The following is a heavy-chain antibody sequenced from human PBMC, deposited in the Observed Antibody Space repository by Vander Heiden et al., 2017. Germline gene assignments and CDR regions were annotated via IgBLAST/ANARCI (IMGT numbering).Heavy chain of an antibody. CDR3: AKETTYYYDSRGLVQWAFDI. V-gene: IGHV3-30*18. D-gene: IGHD3-22*01. Sequence: QVQLVESGGGVVQPGRSLRLSCAASGFTFSSYGMHWVRQAPGKGLEWVAVISYDGSNKYYADSVKGRFTISRDNSKNTLYLQMNSLRAEDTAVYYCAKETTYYYDSRGLVQWAFDIWGQGTMVTVSS. J-gene: IGHJ3*02. CDR2: ISYDGSNK. CDR1: GFTFSSYG.